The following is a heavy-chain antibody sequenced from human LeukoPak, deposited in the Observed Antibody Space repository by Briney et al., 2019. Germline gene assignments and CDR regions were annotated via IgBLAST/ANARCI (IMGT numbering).Heavy chain of an antibody. CDR3: ARDVGVTRFDP. V-gene: IGHV1-18*01. J-gene: IGHJ5*02. D-gene: IGHD3-22*01. Sequence: ASVKVSCKASGNTFSNYGFSWVRQAPGQGLEWMGWINANSGNTDYAQNFQGRVTLTTDTSTNVAYMELRSLTSDDTAAYYCARDVGVTRFDPWGQGTLVTVSS. CDR1: GNTFSNYG. CDR2: INANSGNT.